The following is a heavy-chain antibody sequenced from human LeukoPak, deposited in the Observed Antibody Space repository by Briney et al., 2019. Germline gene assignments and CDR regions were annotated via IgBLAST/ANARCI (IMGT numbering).Heavy chain of an antibody. D-gene: IGHD6-13*01. Sequence: PGGSLRLSCVASGFSFNNFGMSWVRQAPGKGLEWVAVISYDGSNKYYADSVKGRFTISRDNSKNTLYLQMNSLRAEDTAVYYCAREGIAAAFDYWGQGTLVTVSS. J-gene: IGHJ4*02. V-gene: IGHV3-30*03. CDR1: GFSFNNFG. CDR2: ISYDGSNK. CDR3: AREGIAAAFDY.